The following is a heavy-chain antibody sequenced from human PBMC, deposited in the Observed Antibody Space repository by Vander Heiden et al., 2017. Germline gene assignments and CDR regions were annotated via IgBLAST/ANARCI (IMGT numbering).Heavy chain of an antibody. CDR3: ARDWGGGHFYYYYGMDV. Sequence: EVQLVESGGGLVQPGGSLRLSCAASGSTFSTYGMSWVRQAPGKGLEWVANIKQDGSEKYYVDSVKGRFTISRDNAKNSLYLQMNSLRAEDTAVYYCARDWGGGHFYYYYGMDVWGQGTTVTVSS. V-gene: IGHV3-7*01. CDR1: GSTFSTYG. CDR2: IKQDGSEK. J-gene: IGHJ6*02. D-gene: IGHD3-10*01.